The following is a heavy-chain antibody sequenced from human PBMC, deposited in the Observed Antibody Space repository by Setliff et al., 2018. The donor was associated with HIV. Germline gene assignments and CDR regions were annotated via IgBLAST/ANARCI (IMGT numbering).Heavy chain of an antibody. J-gene: IGHJ6*03. D-gene: IGHD1-1*01. V-gene: IGHV4-39*01. CDR3: TRRYNNYYYYMDV. CDR2: IYYSGST. Sequence: SETLSLTCTVSGGSVNNNNCYWGWIRQPPGKGLEWIGNIYYSGSTYYTPSLKSRVTISVDTSKSLLSLSLKSVTAADTAVYYCTRRYNNYYYYMDVWDKGTTVTVSS. CDR1: GGSVNNNNCY.